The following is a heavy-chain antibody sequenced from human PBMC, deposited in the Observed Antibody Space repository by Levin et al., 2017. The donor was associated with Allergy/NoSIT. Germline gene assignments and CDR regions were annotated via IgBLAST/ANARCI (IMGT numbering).Heavy chain of an antibody. Sequence: SETLSLTCTVSGGSISSYYWSWIRQPPGKGLEWIGYIYYSGSTNYNPSLKSRVTISVDTSKNQFSLKLSSVTAADTAVYYCARDLSAPLLNTGTGYWYFDLWGRGTLVTVSS. V-gene: IGHV4-59*01. D-gene: IGHD4-11*01. CDR2: IYYSGST. J-gene: IGHJ2*01. CDR1: GGSISSYY. CDR3: ARDLSAPLLNTGTGYWYFDL.